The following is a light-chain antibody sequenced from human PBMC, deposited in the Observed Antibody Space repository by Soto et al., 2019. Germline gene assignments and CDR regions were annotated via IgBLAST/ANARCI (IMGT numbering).Light chain of an antibody. Sequence: EILLTQSQGTLSLSPGERATLSCRASQSISTSYLAWYQQKPGQAPRLLIYGSSSRATGIPDRFSGSGSGTDFTLTISSLEPEDFAVYYCQQYGSSPQDTSCQGTKVDIK. J-gene: IGKJ1*01. CDR1: QSISTSY. CDR3: QQYGSSPQDT. V-gene: IGKV3-20*01. CDR2: GSS.